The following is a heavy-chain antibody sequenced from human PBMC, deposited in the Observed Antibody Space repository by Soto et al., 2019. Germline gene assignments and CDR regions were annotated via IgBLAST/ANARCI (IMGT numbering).Heavy chain of an antibody. Sequence: EVLLVESGGGLVQSGGSLRLSCAASTSTFSRYGMNWVRQAPGKGLEWISFISPSGVTIYYADSVRGRFTISRDNAKNSLFPQMNTLRDDDTAVYYCVRGGTTVATIGDHGGQGTLVTVSS. V-gene: IGHV3-48*02. CDR1: TSTFSRYG. CDR3: VRGGTTVATIGDH. D-gene: IGHD4-17*01. CDR2: ISPSGVTI. J-gene: IGHJ4*02.